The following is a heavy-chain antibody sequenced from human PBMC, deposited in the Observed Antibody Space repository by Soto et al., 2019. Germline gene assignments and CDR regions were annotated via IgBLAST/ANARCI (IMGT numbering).Heavy chain of an antibody. CDR3: ARGRSGYYIDYGVDV. CDR1: GYTFTSYA. Sequence: GASVKVSCKASGYTFTSYAMHWVRQAPGQRLEWMGWSNAGNGNTKYSQEFQGRVTITRDTSAGTAYMELSSLRSEDMAVYYCARGRSGYYIDYGVDVWGQGTTVTVSS. V-gene: IGHV1-3*02. J-gene: IGHJ6*02. D-gene: IGHD3-3*01. CDR2: SNAGNGNT.